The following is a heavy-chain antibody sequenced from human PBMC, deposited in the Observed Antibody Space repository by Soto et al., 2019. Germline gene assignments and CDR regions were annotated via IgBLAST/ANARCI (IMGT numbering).Heavy chain of an antibody. J-gene: IGHJ4*02. CDR2: IYYSGST. CDR1: GGSISSGGYY. CDR3: AREDYGSKSY. V-gene: IGHV4-31*03. Sequence: SETLSLTCTVSGGSISSGGYYWRWIRQHPGKGLEWIGYIYYSGSTYYNPSLKSRVTISVDTSKNQFSLKLSSVTAADSGVYYCAREDYGSKSYWGQGTLVTVSS. D-gene: IGHD3-10*01.